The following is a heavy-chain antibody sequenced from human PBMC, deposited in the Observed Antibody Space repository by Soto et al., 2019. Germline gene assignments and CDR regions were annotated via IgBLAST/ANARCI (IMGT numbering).Heavy chain of an antibody. J-gene: IGHJ4*02. CDR1: GGTFSSYA. CDR3: ARNAGYSSSWSFSIFDY. Sequence: GASVKVSCKASGGTFSSYAISWVRQAPGQGLEWMGGIIPIFGTANYAQKFQGRVTITADESTSTAYMELSSLRSEDTAVYYCARNAGYSSSWSFSIFDYWGQGTLVTVSS. V-gene: IGHV1-69*13. D-gene: IGHD6-13*01. CDR2: IIPIFGTA.